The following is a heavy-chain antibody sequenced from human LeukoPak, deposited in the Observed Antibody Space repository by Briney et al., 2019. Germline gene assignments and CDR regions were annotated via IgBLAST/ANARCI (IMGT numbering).Heavy chain of an antibody. V-gene: IGHV1-69*05. CDR3: ARGGELLSFLFDY. CDR1: GGTFSNYA. D-gene: IGHD1-26*01. Sequence: GASVKVSCKASGGTFSNYAISWVRQAPGQGLEWMGGIIPIFGTANYAQKFQGRVTITTDESTSTAYIELSSLRSEDTAVYYCARGGELLSFLFDYWGQGTLVTVSS. CDR2: IIPIFGTA. J-gene: IGHJ4*02.